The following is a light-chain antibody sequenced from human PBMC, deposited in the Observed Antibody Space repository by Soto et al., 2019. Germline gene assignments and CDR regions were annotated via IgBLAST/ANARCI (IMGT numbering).Light chain of an antibody. CDR3: QQYGSSGT. CDR2: GAS. J-gene: IGKJ1*01. Sequence: ETVLTQSPGTLSLSPGERATLSCTASQSVSSTYLAWYQHKPGQAPRLLIYGASSRATGIPDRFSGSGSGTDFTLTISRLEPEDFAVYYCQQYGSSGTLGQGTKVDIK. CDR1: QSVSSTY. V-gene: IGKV3-20*01.